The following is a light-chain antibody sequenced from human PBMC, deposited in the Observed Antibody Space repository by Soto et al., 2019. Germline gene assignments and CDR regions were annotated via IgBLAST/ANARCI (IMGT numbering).Light chain of an antibody. CDR2: DAS. V-gene: IGKV3-11*01. J-gene: IGKJ1*01. Sequence: EIVLTQSPATLSLSPGERATLSFRASQSVSSYLAWYQQNPGQAPRLLIYDASTRATGIPARFSGSGSGTDFTLTITSLEPEDFAVYYCQQRSNWPPTFGQGTKVDI. CDR3: QQRSNWPPT. CDR1: QSVSSY.